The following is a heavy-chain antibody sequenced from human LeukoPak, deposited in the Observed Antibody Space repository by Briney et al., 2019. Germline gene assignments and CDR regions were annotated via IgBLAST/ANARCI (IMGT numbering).Heavy chain of an antibody. V-gene: IGHV4-38-2*01. J-gene: IGHJ6*04. CDR2: FSHRGST. D-gene: IGHD1-1*01. CDR1: DYSISSGYY. CDR3: ARAMASTTGSPYYYYGIGV. Sequence: SETLSRTCAVSDYSISSGYYWGWIRQPPGKGLEWIGSFSHRGSTYYNPSLQSRVTISVDTSKNQFSLKLSSVTAADTAVYYCARAMASTTGSPYYYYGIGVWGKGTTVTVSS.